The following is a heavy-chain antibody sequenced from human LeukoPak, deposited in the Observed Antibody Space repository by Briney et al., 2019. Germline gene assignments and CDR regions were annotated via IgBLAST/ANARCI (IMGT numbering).Heavy chain of an antibody. J-gene: IGHJ6*03. CDR3: TSGTLSYYYMDV. D-gene: IGHD1-14*01. CDR1: GGSFGGYY. CDR2: NSGST. Sequence: SETLSLTCAVYGGSFGGYYWSWIRQPPGKGLEWIGYNSGSTNYNPSPKSRVTISVDTSKNQFSLKLSSVTAADTAVYYCTSGTLSYYYMDVWGKGTTVTISS. V-gene: IGHV4-59*01.